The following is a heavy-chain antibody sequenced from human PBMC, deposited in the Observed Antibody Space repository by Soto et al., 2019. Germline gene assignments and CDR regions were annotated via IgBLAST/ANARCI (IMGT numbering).Heavy chain of an antibody. CDR3: ARHVSAAGTFYYYMDV. J-gene: IGHJ6*03. Sequence: SETLSLTCTVSGGSISSSSYYWGWIRQPPGKGLEWIGSIYYSGSTVYNPSLKSRVTISVDTSKNRFSLKLISVTAADTAVYYCARHVSAAGTFYYYMDVWGKGTTVTVSS. D-gene: IGHD6-13*01. CDR2: IYYSGST. CDR1: GGSISSSSYY. V-gene: IGHV4-39*01.